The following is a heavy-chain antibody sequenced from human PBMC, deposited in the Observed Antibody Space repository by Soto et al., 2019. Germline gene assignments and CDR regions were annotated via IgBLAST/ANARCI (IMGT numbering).Heavy chain of an antibody. CDR2: ISSSSSYI. D-gene: IGHD3-9*01. V-gene: IGHV3-21*01. Sequence: PGGSPRLSCAASGFTFSSYSMNWVRQAPGKGLEWVSSISSSSSYIYYADSVKGRFTISRDNAKNSLYLQMNSLRAEDTAVYYCARDILTGHRSFDYWGQGTLVTVSS. J-gene: IGHJ4*02. CDR3: ARDILTGHRSFDY. CDR1: GFTFSSYS.